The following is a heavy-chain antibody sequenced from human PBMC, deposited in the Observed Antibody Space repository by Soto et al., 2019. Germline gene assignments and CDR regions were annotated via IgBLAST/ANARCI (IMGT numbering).Heavy chain of an antibody. CDR1: GYSFSSYW. V-gene: IGHV5-10-1*01. J-gene: IGHJ6*02. D-gene: IGHD3-3*01. CDR3: ARQQYYDFWSGLVDV. CDR2: IDPSDAYT. Sequence: PGASLKISCKGFGYSFSSYWISWVRQMPGKGLEWMGRIDPSDAYTNYSPSFQGHVTISTDKSISTAYLQWSSLRASDTAMYYCARQQYYDFWSGLVDVWGQGTTVTVSS.